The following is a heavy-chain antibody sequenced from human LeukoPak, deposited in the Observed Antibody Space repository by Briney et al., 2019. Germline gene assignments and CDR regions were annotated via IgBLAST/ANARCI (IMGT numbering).Heavy chain of an antibody. D-gene: IGHD3-10*01. V-gene: IGHV3-33*01. CDR1: GFTFSNYA. J-gene: IGHJ6*02. CDR3: ARDPVTYYSASGTYYTHYFGMDV. Sequence: GKSLRLSCAASGFTFSNYAMHWVRQGPGKGLEWVAVIYYDASNQHYTDSVKGRFTISRDNSKNTLNLQMNSLRAEDTAVYYCARDPVTYYSASGTYYTHYFGMDVWGQGTTVTVSS. CDR2: IYYDASNQ.